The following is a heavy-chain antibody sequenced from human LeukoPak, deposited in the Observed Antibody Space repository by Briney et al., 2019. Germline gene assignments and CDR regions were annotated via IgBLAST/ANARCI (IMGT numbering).Heavy chain of an antibody. CDR1: GFTFDEYS. CDR3: AKDRVKGGAGEIDT. V-gene: IGHV3-43*01. D-gene: IGHD3-16*01. J-gene: IGHJ5*02. CDR2: IRWNSANT. Sequence: GGSLRLSCAASGFTFDEYSFHWVRQGPGKGLEWVSLIRWNSANTYYADSVRGRFTNSRDSSQKSVYLQMNSLTAEDTAFYYCAKDRVKGGAGEIDTWGQGTLVTVSS.